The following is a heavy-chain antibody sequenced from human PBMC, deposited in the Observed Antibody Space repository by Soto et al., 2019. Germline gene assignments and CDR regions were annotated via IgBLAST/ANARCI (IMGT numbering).Heavy chain of an antibody. V-gene: IGHV3-74*01. Sequence: EVQLVESGGGVVQPGGSLRLSCAGSGFTFSNYWMHWVRQAPGKGLEWVSRIDHDGPTDYADSVRGRFTISRDNAENTLYLQMNSLRPEDTVVYYCVRDSHGDYWGQGTLVTASS. CDR2: IDHDGPT. CDR3: VRDSHGDY. J-gene: IGHJ4*02. CDR1: GFTFSNYW.